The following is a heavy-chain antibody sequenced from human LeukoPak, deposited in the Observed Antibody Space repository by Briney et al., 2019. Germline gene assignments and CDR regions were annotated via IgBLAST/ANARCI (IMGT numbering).Heavy chain of an antibody. CDR3: AREVTYYYDSSGYYYYFDY. V-gene: IGHV4-39*02. CDR1: GGSISSSSYY. D-gene: IGHD3-22*01. Sequence: PSETLSLTCTVSGGSISSSSYYWGWIRQPPGKGLEWIGSIYYSGSTYYNPSLKSRVTISVDTSKNQFSLKLSSVTAADTAVYYCAREVTYYYDSSGYYYYFDYWGQGALVTVSS. J-gene: IGHJ4*02. CDR2: IYYSGST.